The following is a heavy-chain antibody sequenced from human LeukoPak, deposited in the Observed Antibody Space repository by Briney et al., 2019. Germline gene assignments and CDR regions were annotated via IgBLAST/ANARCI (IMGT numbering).Heavy chain of an antibody. J-gene: IGHJ4*02. CDR2: IWYDGSSK. D-gene: IGHD3-10*01. CDR3: AKEKASGVVGY. CDR1: GFTFSSYG. Sequence: GVSLRLSCAASGFTFSSYGMHWVRQAPGKGLEWVAVIWYDGSSKYYADSVKGRFTISRDNSENTLYLQMNSLRAEDTAVYYCAKEKASGVVGYWGQGTLVTVSS. V-gene: IGHV3-30*02.